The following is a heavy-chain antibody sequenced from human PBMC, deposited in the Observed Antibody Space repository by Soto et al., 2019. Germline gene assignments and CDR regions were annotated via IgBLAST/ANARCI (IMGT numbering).Heavy chain of an antibody. J-gene: IGHJ4*02. V-gene: IGHV3-23*01. D-gene: IGHD6-13*01. CDR3: ARDGVAPGLYFDC. Sequence: GGSLRLSCAASGFTFSSYAMNWVRQAPGKGLEWVSAITNSGDSTYYADSVKGRFTISRDNSENTLYLQMNGLRAEDTAVYYCARDGVAPGLYFDCWGQGALVTVSS. CDR1: GFTFSSYA. CDR2: ITNSGDST.